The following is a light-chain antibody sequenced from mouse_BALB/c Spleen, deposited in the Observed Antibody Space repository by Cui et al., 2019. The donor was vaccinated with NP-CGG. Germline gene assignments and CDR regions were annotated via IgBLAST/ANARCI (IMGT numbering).Light chain of an antibody. Sequence: QAVVSQGSVLTTSPGETVTLTCRSSTGAVTTSNYANWVQEKPDHLFNGLIGGTNNRAPGVPARFSGSLIGDKAALTITGAQTEDEAIYFCALWYSNHWVFGGGTKLTVL. CDR2: GTN. J-gene: IGLJ1*01. CDR1: TGAVTTSNY. V-gene: IGLV1*01. CDR3: ALWYSNHWV.